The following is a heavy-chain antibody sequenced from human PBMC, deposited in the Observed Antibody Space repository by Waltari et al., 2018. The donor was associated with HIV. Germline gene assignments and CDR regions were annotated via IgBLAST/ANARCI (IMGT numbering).Heavy chain of an antibody. V-gene: IGHV1-18*04. CDR3: VRDLSPMGKSGWYDS. J-gene: IGHJ1*01. D-gene: IGHD6-19*01. CDR1: GLSFSSYG. Sequence: QVRLVQSGAEVKKPAASVKDSCKASGLSFSSYGFSWVRQAHGSGLEWMGRIHTYTGNTDSAENFQGRVTMTRDTFTNTMYMELRTLKSDDSAIYFCVRDLSPMGKSGWYDSWGQGTVVTVSS. CDR2: IHTYTGNT.